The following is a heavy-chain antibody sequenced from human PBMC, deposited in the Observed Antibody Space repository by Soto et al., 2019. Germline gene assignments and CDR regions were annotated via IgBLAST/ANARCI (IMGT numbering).Heavy chain of an antibody. CDR3: ARDSRYYDFWSGLEYYYYGMDV. CDR2: ITSSGSTI. D-gene: IGHD3-3*01. V-gene: IGHV3-11*01. J-gene: IGHJ6*02. Sequence: GGSLRLSCAASGFTFSDYYMSWIRQAPGKGLEWVSYITSSGSTIYYADSVKGRFTISRDNAKNSLYLQMNSLRAEDTAVYYCARDSRYYDFWSGLEYYYYGMDVWGQGTTVTVSS. CDR1: GFTFSDYY.